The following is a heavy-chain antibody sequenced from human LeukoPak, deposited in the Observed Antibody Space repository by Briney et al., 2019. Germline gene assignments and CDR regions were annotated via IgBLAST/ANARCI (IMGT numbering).Heavy chain of an antibody. CDR3: ASSLTIFGVFDH. CDR1: GGTLSSYA. V-gene: IGHV1-69*13. D-gene: IGHD3-3*01. J-gene: IGHJ4*02. CDR2: IIPIFGTA. Sequence: SVKVSCKASGGTLSSYAISWVRQAPGQGLEWMGGIIPIFGTANYAQKFQGRVTITADESTSTAYMELSSLRSEDTAVYYCASSLTIFGVFDHWGQGTLVTVSS.